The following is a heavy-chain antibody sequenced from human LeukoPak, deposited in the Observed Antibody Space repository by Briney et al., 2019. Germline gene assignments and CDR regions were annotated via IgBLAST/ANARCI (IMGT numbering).Heavy chain of an antibody. CDR3: ARGRRILGGPENAGDFFDF. Sequence: GPVKVSCKPSGYTFTYYYLLWVRQAPGQGLEWMGWIDPNSGATHFAQKLQARVSMTRDTSIATAYLDLTGLTSVDTAVYYCARGRRILGGPENAGDFFDFWGQGTLVTVSS. CDR2: IDPNSGAT. D-gene: IGHD3-16*01. V-gene: IGHV1-2*02. J-gene: IGHJ4*01. CDR1: GYTFTYYY.